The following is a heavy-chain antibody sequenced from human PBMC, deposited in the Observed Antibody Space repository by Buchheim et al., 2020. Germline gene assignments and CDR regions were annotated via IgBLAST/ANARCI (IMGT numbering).Heavy chain of an antibody. Sequence: QVQLQQWGAGLLKPSETLSLTCAVYGGSFSGYYWSWIRQHPGKGLEWIGEINHSGSTNYNPSLKSRVTISVDTSKNQFSLKLSSVTAADTAVYYCARGQVAAAGYYYYGMDVWGQGTT. CDR1: GGSFSGYY. D-gene: IGHD6-13*01. V-gene: IGHV4-34*01. J-gene: IGHJ6*02. CDR2: INHSGST. CDR3: ARGQVAAAGYYYYGMDV.